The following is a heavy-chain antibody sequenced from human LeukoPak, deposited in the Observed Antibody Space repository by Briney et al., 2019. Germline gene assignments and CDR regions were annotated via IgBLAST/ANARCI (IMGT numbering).Heavy chain of an antibody. CDR2: ISSSSSYI. J-gene: IGHJ4*02. Sequence: GGSLRLSCAASGFTFSSYSMNWVRQAPGKGLEWVSSISSSSSYIYYADSVKVRFTISRDNAKNSLYLQMNSLRAEDTAVYYCAFKGVYAIIYWGQGTLVTVSS. V-gene: IGHV3-21*01. CDR3: AFKGVYAIIY. D-gene: IGHD2-8*01. CDR1: GFTFSSYS.